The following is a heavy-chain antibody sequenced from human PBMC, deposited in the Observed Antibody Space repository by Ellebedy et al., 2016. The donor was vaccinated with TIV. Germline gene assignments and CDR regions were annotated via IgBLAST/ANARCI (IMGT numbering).Heavy chain of an antibody. J-gene: IGHJ4*02. CDR3: TTVYRYNYDSV. CDR2: IKSKTDGGAA. CDR1: GFTFSNAW. D-gene: IGHD5-18*01. Sequence: GGSLRLSCAASGFTFSNAWMNWVRQAPGKGLEWVGRIKSKTDGGAADYAAPVKGRFTISRDDSKNALYLQMNSLKTEDTAVYFCTTVYRYNYDSVWGQGTLVTVSS. V-gene: IGHV3-15*01.